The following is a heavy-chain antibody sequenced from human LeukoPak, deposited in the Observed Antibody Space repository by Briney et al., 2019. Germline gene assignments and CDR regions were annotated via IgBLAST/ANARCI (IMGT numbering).Heavy chain of an antibody. V-gene: IGHV3-21*01. CDR3: ARGYCSRTSCEDFDY. CDR1: GFTFSHYS. J-gene: IGHJ4*02. CDR2: FSASSSFI. Sequence: GGSLRLSCAASGFTFSHYSMNWVRQAPGKGLEWVSSFSASSSFIYYADSLKGRFTISRDNAKNSLYLQMNSLRAEDTAVFYCARGYCSRTSCEDFDYWGQGTLVTVSS. D-gene: IGHD2-2*01.